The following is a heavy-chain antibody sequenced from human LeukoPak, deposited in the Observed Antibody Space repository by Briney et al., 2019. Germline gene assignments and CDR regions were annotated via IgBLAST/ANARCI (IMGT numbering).Heavy chain of an antibody. CDR1: GGSISSSRSY. J-gene: IGHJ4*02. CDR2: IYYSGST. V-gene: IGHV4-39*07. Sequence: SETLSLTCTVSGGSISSSRSYWGWIRQPPGKGLEWIGNIYYSGSTNYNPSLKSRVSISGDTPKNQFSLKLSSVTAADTAVYYCAREVWDPVRDYWGQGTLVTVSS. D-gene: IGHD3-16*01. CDR3: AREVWDPVRDY.